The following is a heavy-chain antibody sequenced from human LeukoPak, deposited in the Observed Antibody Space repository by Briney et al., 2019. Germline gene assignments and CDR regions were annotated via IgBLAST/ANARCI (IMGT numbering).Heavy chain of an antibody. D-gene: IGHD2-2*01. V-gene: IGHV1-2*02. J-gene: IGHJ6*02. CDR1: GYTFTGYY. CDR3: ARGYCSSTSCYFLHYYYYGMDV. CDR2: INPNSGGT. Sequence: ASVKVSCKASGYTFTGYYMHWVRQAPGQGLEWMGWINPNSGGTNYAQKFQGRVTMTRDTSISTAYMELSRLRSDDSAVYYCARGYCSSTSCYFLHYYYYGMDVWGQGTTVTVSS.